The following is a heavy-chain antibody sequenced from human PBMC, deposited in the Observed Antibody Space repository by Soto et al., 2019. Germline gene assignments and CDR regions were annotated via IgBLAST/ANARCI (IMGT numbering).Heavy chain of an antibody. J-gene: IGHJ6*02. CDR3: ARAGAAPYYYYGLDV. CDR1: GDTFTDYY. Sequence: ASVKVSCKASGDTFTDYYIHWVRQAPGQGLEWMGWIRAYNGDTNYAQKFQTRVTMTTDKSTDTAYMDLRGLTSDDTAIYYCARAGAAPYYYYGLDVWGQGTTVTVSS. V-gene: IGHV1-2*02. D-gene: IGHD3-10*01. CDR2: IRAYNGDT.